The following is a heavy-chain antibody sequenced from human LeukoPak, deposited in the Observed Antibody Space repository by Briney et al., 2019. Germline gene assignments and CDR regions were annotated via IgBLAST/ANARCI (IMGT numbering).Heavy chain of an antibody. CDR1: GYTFTSYY. J-gene: IGHJ4*02. CDR3: ARVGTRYYDSSGYYYGY. V-gene: IGHV1-46*01. Sequence: ASVKVSCKASGYTFTSYYMHWVRQAPGQGLEWMGIINPSGGSTSYAQKFQGRVTMTRDTSTSTVYMELSSLRSEDTAVYYCARVGTRYYDSSGYYYGYWGQGTLVTVSS. CDR2: INPSGGST. D-gene: IGHD3-22*01.